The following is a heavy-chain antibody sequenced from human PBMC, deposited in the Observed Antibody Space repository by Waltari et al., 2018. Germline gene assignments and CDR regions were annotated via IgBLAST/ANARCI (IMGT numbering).Heavy chain of an antibody. D-gene: IGHD4-17*01. CDR3: AKDLAALGTVTINDY. Sequence: EVQLLESGGGLVQPGGSLRLSCAASGFTFSSYAMSWVRQAPGKGLEWVSAISGRGGSTYYADSVKGRFTISRDNSKNTLYLQMNSLRAEDTAVYYCAKDLAALGTVTINDYWGQGTLVTVSS. CDR2: ISGRGGST. CDR1: GFTFSSYA. J-gene: IGHJ4*02. V-gene: IGHV3-23*01.